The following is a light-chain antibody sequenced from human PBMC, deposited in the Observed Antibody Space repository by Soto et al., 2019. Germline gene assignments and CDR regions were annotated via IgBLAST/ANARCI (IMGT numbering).Light chain of an antibody. CDR1: PGFALY. V-gene: IGKV1-27*01. Sequence: DIQMTQSPSSLSASLGDRVTLPCRAVPGFALYLAWFQQKPGKVPNLRIYVPSTLQSGVPSRFIGSGSGTDFTLPISSLQPEDFATYYCQKYNSAPLPFGGGTKGEIK. CDR3: QKYNSAPLP. J-gene: IGKJ4*01. CDR2: VPS.